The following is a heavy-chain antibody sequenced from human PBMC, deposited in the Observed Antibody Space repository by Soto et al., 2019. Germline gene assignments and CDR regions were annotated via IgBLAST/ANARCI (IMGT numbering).Heavy chain of an antibody. J-gene: IGHJ6*02. Sequence: QVQLQESGPGLVKPSETLSLTCTVSGGSITNYYCSWFRQPPGKGLEWIGYINYDGYSAYNLSLKRRVTLSIDASKPQSSLMLESVPATDTAVYYCARHGFGPLHGLVDVWGPGTTVIVSS. V-gene: IGHV4-59*08. CDR3: ARHGFGPLHGLVDV. CDR1: GGSITNYY. CDR2: INYDGYS. D-gene: IGHD3-10*01.